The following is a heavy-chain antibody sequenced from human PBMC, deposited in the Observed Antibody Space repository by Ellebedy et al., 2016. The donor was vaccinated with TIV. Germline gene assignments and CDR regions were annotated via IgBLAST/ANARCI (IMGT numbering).Heavy chain of an antibody. V-gene: IGHV4-59*12. CDR3: ARGGGYCSSTSCSTFDY. J-gene: IGHJ4*02. CDR2: IYYSGST. Sequence: SETLSLXCTVSGGSISSYYWSWIRQPPGKGLEWIGYIYYSGSTNYNPSLKSRVTISVDTSKNQFSLKLSSVTAADTAVYYCARGGGYCSSTSCSTFDYWGQGTLVTVSS. CDR1: GGSISSYY. D-gene: IGHD2-2*01.